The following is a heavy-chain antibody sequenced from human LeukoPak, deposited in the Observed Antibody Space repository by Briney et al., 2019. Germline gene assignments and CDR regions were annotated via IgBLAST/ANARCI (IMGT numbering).Heavy chain of an antibody. J-gene: IGHJ4*02. D-gene: IGHD6-25*01. CDR3: ARDPQGYSSGWFDY. V-gene: IGHV3-74*01. Sequence: GGSLRLSCAASGSTFRGYWMHWVRQAPGKGLVWVSRINSDGSSTSYADSVKGRFTISRDNAKNTLYLQMNSLRAEDTAVYHCARDPQGYSSGWFDYWGQGTLVTVSS. CDR1: GSTFRGYW. CDR2: INSDGSST.